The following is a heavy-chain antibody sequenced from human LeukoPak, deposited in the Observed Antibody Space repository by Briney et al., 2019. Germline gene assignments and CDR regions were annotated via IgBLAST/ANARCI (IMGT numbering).Heavy chain of an antibody. CDR1: GFTFSNYW. J-gene: IGHJ4*02. CDR3: ARGGSGYSYGKIDS. V-gene: IGHV3-7*01. D-gene: IGHD5-18*01. Sequence: GGSLRLSCAASGFTFSNYWINWVRQAPGKGLEWVANIKQDGSETYCVDSVKGRFTISRDNAKNSLYLQMNGLRDEDTAVYYCARGGSGYSYGKIDSWGQGILVTVSS. CDR2: IKQDGSET.